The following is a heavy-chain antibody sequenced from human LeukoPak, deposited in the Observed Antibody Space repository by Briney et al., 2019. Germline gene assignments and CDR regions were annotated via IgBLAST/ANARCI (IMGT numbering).Heavy chain of an antibody. V-gene: IGHV3-23*01. Sequence: GGSLRLSCAASGFTFSSYAMSWVRQAPGKGLERVSAISGSGGSTYYADSVKGRFTISRDNSKNTLYLQMNSLRAEDTAVYYCAKDPQRSSGYYYEVDYWGQGTLVTVSS. CDR1: GFTFSSYA. J-gene: IGHJ4*02. D-gene: IGHD3-22*01. CDR3: AKDPQRSSGYYYEVDY. CDR2: ISGSGGST.